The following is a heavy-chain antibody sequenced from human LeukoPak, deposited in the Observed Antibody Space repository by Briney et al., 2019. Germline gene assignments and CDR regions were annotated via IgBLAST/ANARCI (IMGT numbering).Heavy chain of an antibody. CDR3: ARDGGYGDYPHFDY. D-gene: IGHD4-17*01. CDR1: GFTFNNYY. J-gene: IGHJ4*01. Sequence: GGSLRLSCAASGFTFNNYYMTWIRQAPGKGLEWLSYISSSNITMYYADSVKGRFTISRDNAKKSLYLQMNSLRPDDTAVYYCARDGGYGDYPHFDYWGQGTLVTVSS. CDR2: ISSSNITM. V-gene: IGHV3-11*01.